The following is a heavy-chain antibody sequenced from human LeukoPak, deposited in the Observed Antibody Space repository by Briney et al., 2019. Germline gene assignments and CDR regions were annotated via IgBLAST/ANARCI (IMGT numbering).Heavy chain of an antibody. D-gene: IGHD2-15*01. Sequence: GGSLRLSCTASGFTFGDYSMTWFRQAPGKGLEWVAYIKKTGSETYYVDSVKGRFTITRDNTRNSLFLQMYSLRAEDTAVYFCAREDGYCSGGNCYSYFDSWGQGTLVTVSS. J-gene: IGHJ4*02. CDR1: GFTFGDYS. CDR2: IKKTGSET. V-gene: IGHV3-7*01. CDR3: AREDGYCSGGNCYSYFDS.